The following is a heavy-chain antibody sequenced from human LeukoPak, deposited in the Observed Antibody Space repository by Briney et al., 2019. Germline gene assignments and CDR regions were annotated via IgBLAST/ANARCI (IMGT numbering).Heavy chain of an antibody. D-gene: IGHD3-22*01. CDR2: IYYSGST. J-gene: IGHJ3*02. Sequence: SETLSLTRTVSGGSISSYYWSWIRQPPGKGLEWIGYIYYSGSTNYNPSLKSRVTISVDTSKNQFSLKLSSVTAADTAVYYCAREGIVVSTAFDIWGQGTMVTVSS. CDR1: GGSISSYY. CDR3: AREGIVVSTAFDI. V-gene: IGHV4-59*01.